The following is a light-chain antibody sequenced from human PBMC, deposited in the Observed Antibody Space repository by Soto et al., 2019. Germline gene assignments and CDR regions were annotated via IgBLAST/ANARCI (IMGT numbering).Light chain of an antibody. CDR3: QQYGSPPAT. CDR2: DAS. CDR1: QSVSSY. J-gene: IGKJ5*01. Sequence: EIVMTQSPATLSVSPGERATLSCRASQSVSSYLAWYQQKPGQAPRLLIYDASNRATGIPARFSGSGSGTDFTLTISRLQPEDFAAYYCQQYGSPPATFGQGTRLEIK. V-gene: IGKV3-20*01.